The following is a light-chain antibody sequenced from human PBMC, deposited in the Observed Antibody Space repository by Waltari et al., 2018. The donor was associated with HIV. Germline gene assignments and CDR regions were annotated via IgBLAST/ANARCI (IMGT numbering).Light chain of an antibody. Sequence: QSVLTQPPSVSGAPGQRVTISCPGSSSNIGAGYELHWFPQLPGPAPKLLIYPDDNLPSGVPDRFSGSKSDTSASLAITGLQAEDEADYYCQSYDSSLSGSFVFGTGTKVTVL. CDR3: QSYDSSLSGSFV. V-gene: IGLV1-40*01. CDR2: PDD. J-gene: IGLJ1*01. CDR1: SSNIGAGYE.